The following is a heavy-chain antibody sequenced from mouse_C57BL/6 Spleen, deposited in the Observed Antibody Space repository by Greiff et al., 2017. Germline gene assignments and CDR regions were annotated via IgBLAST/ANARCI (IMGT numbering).Heavy chain of an antibody. J-gene: IGHJ1*03. CDR2: ISGGGGNT. D-gene: IGHD2-5*01. Sequence: VKLVESGGGLVTPGGSLKLSCAASGFTFSSYTMSWVRQTPEKRLEWVAPISGGGGNTYYPDSVKGRFTISRDNAKNTLYLQMSSLRSEDTALDYCARHGSNYWYFDVWGTGTTVTVSS. CDR1: GFTFSSYT. CDR3: ARHGSNYWYFDV. V-gene: IGHV5-9*01.